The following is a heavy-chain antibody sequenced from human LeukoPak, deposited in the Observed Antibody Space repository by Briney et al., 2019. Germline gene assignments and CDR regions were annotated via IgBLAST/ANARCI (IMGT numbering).Heavy chain of an antibody. D-gene: IGHD4-23*01. J-gene: IGHJ4*02. CDR2: IIPSDGFT. CDR3: ARERRGTVVTPVDY. CDR1: GYTFSSYY. Sequence: GASVKVSCKASGYTFSSYYVHWVRQAPGQGLEWMGMIIPSDGFTSYAQKFQGRVTMTRDTSTSTVYMELSSLRSEDTAVYYCARERRGTVVTPVDYWGQGTLVTVSS. V-gene: IGHV1-46*01.